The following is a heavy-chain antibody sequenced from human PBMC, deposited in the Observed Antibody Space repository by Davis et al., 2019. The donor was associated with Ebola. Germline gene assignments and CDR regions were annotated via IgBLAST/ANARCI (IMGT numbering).Heavy chain of an antibody. CDR3: ARDPAIGQPLSTFDV. CDR1: GSTFSSHS. Sequence: PGGSLRLSCAGSGSTFSSHSMNWVRQAPGKGLEWVASISSTTYYIYYAVSVKGRFTISRDNAKNSLYLQMNGLRAEDTAVYYCARDPAIGQPLSTFDVWGQGTTVTVAS. D-gene: IGHD1-14*01. J-gene: IGHJ3*01. CDR2: ISSTTYYI. V-gene: IGHV3-21*01.